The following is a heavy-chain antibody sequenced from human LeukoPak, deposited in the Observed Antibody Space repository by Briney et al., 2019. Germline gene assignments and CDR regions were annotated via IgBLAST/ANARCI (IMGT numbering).Heavy chain of an antibody. CDR1: GGSISSYY. J-gene: IGHJ5*02. CDR2: IYYSGST. V-gene: IGHV4-59*01. CDR3: AREPVTHWSDP. Sequence: SETLSLTCTVSGGSISSYYWSWIRQPPGKGLEWIGYIYYSGSTNYNPSLKSRVTISVDTSKNQFSLKLSSVTAADTAVYYCAREPVTHWSDPWGQGTLVTVSS. D-gene: IGHD4-11*01.